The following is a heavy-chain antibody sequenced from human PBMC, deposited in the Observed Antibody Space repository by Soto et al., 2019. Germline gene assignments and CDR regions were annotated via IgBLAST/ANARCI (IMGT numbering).Heavy chain of an antibody. J-gene: IGHJ4*02. D-gene: IGHD3-9*01. CDR3: ASQPFDSNSDHTPLY. CDR2: IYYSGST. CDR1: GGSISSGDYY. Sequence: QVQLQESGPGLVKPSQTLSLTCTVSGGSISSGDYYWSWIRQPPGKGLEWIGYIYYSGSTYYNPSLQSRVTLPVDTSKNQFSLKLSSVTAADTAVYYCASQPFDSNSDHTPLYWGQGTLVTVSS. V-gene: IGHV4-30-4*01.